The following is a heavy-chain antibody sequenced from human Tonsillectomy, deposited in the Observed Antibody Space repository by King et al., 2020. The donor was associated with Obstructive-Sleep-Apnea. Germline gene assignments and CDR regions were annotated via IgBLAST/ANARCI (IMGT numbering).Heavy chain of an antibody. Sequence: VQLVESGGGLVQPGGSLRLSCAASGFTFSSYWMHWVRQAPGKGLVWVSRINSDGSSTSYADSVKGRFTISRDNAKNTLYLQMNSLRAEETAVYYCARGQGAYYDFWSGIPFDYWGQGTLVTVSS. CDR1: GFTFSSYW. J-gene: IGHJ4*02. CDR2: INSDGSST. D-gene: IGHD3-3*01. V-gene: IGHV3-74*01. CDR3: ARGQGAYYDFWSGIPFDY.